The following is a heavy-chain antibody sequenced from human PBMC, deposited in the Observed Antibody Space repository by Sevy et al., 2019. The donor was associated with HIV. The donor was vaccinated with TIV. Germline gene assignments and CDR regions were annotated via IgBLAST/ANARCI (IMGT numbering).Heavy chain of an antibody. V-gene: IGHV1-18*04. J-gene: IGHJ4*02. Sequence: ASVKVSCKASGYTFTSYGISWVRQAPGQGLEWMGWISAYNGNTNYAQKLQGRVTMTTDTSTSTAYMELKSLRSDDTDVYYCARGGFTFGGVIDLDYWGQGTLVTVSS. CDR1: GYTFTSYG. CDR3: ARGGFTFGGVIDLDY. CDR2: ISAYNGNT. D-gene: IGHD3-16*02.